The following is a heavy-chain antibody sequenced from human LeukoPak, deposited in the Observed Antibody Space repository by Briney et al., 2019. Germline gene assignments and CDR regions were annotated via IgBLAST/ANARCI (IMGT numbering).Heavy chain of an antibody. CDR2: ISSSGSTI. V-gene: IGHV3-48*03. J-gene: IGHJ4*02. CDR1: GFTFSSYE. Sequence: GGSLRLSCAASGFTFSSYEMNWVRQAPGKGLEWVSYISSSGSTIYYAGSVKGRFTISRDNAKNSLYLQINSLRAEDMALYYCVKGRYSSSSSPFDYWGQGTLVTVSS. CDR3: VKGRYSSSSSPFDY. D-gene: IGHD6-6*01.